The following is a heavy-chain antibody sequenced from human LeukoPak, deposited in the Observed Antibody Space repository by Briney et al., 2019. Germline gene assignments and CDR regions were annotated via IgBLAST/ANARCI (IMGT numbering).Heavy chain of an antibody. J-gene: IGHJ4*02. D-gene: IGHD6-19*01. V-gene: IGHV1-18*01. CDR3: ARDKYCSGWYGGSPSDY. CDR1: GYTFTSYG. Sequence: ASVKVSCKASGYTFTSYGISWVRQAPGQGLEWMGWISAYNGNTNYAQKLQGRVTMTTDTSTSTAYMELRSLRSDDTAVYYCARDKYCSGWYGGSPSDYWGQGTLVTVSS. CDR2: ISAYNGNT.